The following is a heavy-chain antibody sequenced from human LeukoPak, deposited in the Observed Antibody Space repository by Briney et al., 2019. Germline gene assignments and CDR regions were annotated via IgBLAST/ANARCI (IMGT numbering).Heavy chain of an antibody. D-gene: IGHD3-22*01. J-gene: IGHJ4*02. CDR3: ARDPGLDYYDSSGYRDRVDY. V-gene: IGHV1-2*02. CDR2: INPNSGGT. CDR1: GYTFTGYY. Sequence: ASVKLSCKASGYTFTGYYMHWVRQAPGQGLEWIGWINPNSGGTNYSKKFQGRVTMNRDTSISTAYMELSRVRSDDTAVYYCARDPGLDYYDSSGYRDRVDYWGQGTLVTVSS.